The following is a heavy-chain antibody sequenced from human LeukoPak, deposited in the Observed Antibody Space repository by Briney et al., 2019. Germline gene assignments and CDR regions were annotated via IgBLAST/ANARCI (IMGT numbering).Heavy chain of an antibody. CDR3: ASGYYAGFDY. D-gene: IGHD3-3*01. V-gene: IGHV4-4*07. Sequence: SETLSLTCTVSGGSISSYYWNWIRQPAGKGLEWIGLIYISGSTNYNPSLRSRVTMSVDKSKNQLSLKLSSVTAADTAVYYCASGYYAGFDYWGQGTLVTVSS. J-gene: IGHJ4*02. CDR2: IYISGST. CDR1: GGSISSYY.